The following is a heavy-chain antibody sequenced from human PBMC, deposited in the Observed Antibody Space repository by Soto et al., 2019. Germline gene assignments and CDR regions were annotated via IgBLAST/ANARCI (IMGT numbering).Heavy chain of an antibody. Sequence: XESLKISWRGSGYSFTSYWIGWVRQMPGKGLEWMGIIYPGDSDTRYSPSFQGQVTISADKSISTAYLQWSSLKASDTAMYYCARHNEVSSTSRNYYYGMDVWGQGTTVTVSS. D-gene: IGHD2-2*01. CDR1: GYSFTSYW. CDR2: IYPGDSDT. CDR3: ARHNEVSSTSRNYYYGMDV. J-gene: IGHJ6*02. V-gene: IGHV5-51*01.